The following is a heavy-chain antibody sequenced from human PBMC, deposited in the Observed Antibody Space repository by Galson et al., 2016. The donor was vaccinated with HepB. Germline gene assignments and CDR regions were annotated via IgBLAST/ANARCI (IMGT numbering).Heavy chain of an antibody. CDR1: GESLSGYF. CDR2: VNHRGTT. CDR3: ARDGFPGFGSFFDY. V-gene: IGHV4-34*01. D-gene: IGHD3-10*01. J-gene: IGHJ4*01. Sequence: LSLTCTVSGESLSGYFWSWIRQPPGKGLEWIGEVNHRGTTNYDPPLESRVTISADTSKNQFSLNLSSVTAADTAVYFCARDGFPGFGSFFDYWGHGALVTVSS.